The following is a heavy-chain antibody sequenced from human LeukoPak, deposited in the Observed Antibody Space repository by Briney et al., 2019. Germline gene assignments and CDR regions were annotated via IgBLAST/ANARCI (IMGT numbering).Heavy chain of an antibody. V-gene: IGHV3-30*18. CDR1: GFTFSSYG. CDR2: ISYDGSNK. Sequence: PGGSLRLSCVASGFTFSSYGMHWVRQAPGKGLEWVALISYDGSNKYYADSVKGRFTISRDNSKNTLSLQVNSLRAEDAAVYYCAKNGYPGQYYCYGMDVWGQGTTVTVSS. J-gene: IGHJ6*02. CDR3: AKNGYPGQYYCYGMDV. D-gene: IGHD5-18*01.